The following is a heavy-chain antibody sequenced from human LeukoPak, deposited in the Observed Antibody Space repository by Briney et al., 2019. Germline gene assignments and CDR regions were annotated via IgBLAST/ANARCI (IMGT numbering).Heavy chain of an antibody. CDR2: MNPNSGNT. D-gene: IGHD1-7*01. CDR1: GYTFTSYD. J-gene: IGHJ6*02. CDR3: ARGSVESSPMETTYYYYGMDV. Sequence: GASVKVSCKASGYTFTSYDINWVRQATGQGLEWMGWMNPNSGNTGYAQKFQGRVTMTRNTSISTAYMELSSLRSEDTAVYYCARGSVESSPMETTYYYYGMDVWSQGTTVTVSS. V-gene: IGHV1-8*01.